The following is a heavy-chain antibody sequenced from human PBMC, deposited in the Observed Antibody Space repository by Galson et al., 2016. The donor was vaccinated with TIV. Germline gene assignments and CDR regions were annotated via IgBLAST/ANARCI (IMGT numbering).Heavy chain of an antibody. CDR3: ARDKASGIGVVADY. CDR2: VSYDGSNK. V-gene: IGHV3-30-3*01. J-gene: IGHJ4*02. D-gene: IGHD2-15*01. CDR1: GFTFTDYA. Sequence: SLRLSCAASGFTFTDYAIHWVRQAPGKALEWVAVVSYDGSNKFYADSVKGRFTISRDDSTSTLYLQMKSLRPEDTAIYYCARDKASGIGVVADYWGPGTLVTVSS.